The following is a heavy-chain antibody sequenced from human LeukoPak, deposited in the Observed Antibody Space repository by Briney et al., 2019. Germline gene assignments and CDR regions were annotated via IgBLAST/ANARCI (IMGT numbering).Heavy chain of an antibody. J-gene: IGHJ6*03. V-gene: IGHV4-4*07. D-gene: IGHD3-10*01. Sequence: PSETLSLTCTVSGGSISSYYWSWIRQPAGKGLEWIGRIDTSGSTNYNPSLKSRVTMSVDTSKNQFSLKLSSVTAADTAVYYCARVPLFGWAPYYYYYYMDVWGKGTTVTVSS. CDR1: GGSISSYY. CDR3: ARVPLFGWAPYYYYYYMDV. CDR2: IDTSGST.